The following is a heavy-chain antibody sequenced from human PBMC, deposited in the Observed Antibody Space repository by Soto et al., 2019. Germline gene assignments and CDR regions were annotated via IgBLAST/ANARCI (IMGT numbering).Heavy chain of an antibody. CDR3: VRENYDFSLGSLDY. J-gene: IGHJ4*02. D-gene: IGHD3-3*01. V-gene: IGHV3-30-3*01. CDR1: GFTFSSHA. CDR2: VSTDGGVQ. Sequence: QVQLVESGGGVVQPGRSLRLSCAASGFTFSSHAMHWVCQPPGKGLEWVAVVSTDGGVQYYADSVKGRFTISRDNSKNTVYLRMDGLRAEDTAVYYCVRENYDFSLGSLDYWGQGVLVTVSA.